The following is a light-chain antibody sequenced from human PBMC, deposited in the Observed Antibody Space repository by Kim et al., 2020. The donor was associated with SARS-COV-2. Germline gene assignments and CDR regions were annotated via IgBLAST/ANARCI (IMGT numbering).Light chain of an antibody. Sequence: DIQMTQSPSTLSASVGDRVTITCRASQSISSWLAWYQQKPGKAPKLLIYKASSLESGVPSRFSGSGSGTDFTLTINSLEPEDFAVYYCQQRNNWPLTFGGGTKVDIK. CDR3: QQRNNWPLT. V-gene: IGKV1-5*03. J-gene: IGKJ4*01. CDR2: KAS. CDR1: QSISSW.